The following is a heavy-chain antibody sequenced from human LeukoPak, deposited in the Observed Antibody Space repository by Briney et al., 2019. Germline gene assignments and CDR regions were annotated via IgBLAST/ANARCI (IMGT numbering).Heavy chain of an antibody. J-gene: IGHJ3*02. Sequence: PGGSLRLSCAASGFTFNNAWMSWVRQAPGKGLEWVSVIYSGGSTYYADSVKGRFTISRHNSKNTLYLQMNSLRAEDTAVYYCARARPSTAVGAFDIWGQGTMVTVSS. CDR1: GFTFNNAW. V-gene: IGHV3-53*04. CDR3: ARARPSTAVGAFDI. D-gene: IGHD4-23*01. CDR2: IYSGGST.